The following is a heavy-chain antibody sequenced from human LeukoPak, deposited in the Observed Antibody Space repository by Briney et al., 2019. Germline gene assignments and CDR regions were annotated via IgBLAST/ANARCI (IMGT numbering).Heavy chain of an antibody. CDR1: GFTFSDYS. Sequence: GGSLRLSCAASGFTFSDYSMNWVRQAPGKGLEDISYISSDRKTTSYADSVKGRFTISRDNAKNSLYLQMNSLRVEDTAVYYCAHEMRAGYCSSTSCSRGGYWGQGTLVTVSS. V-gene: IGHV3-48*01. D-gene: IGHD2-2*01. CDR2: ISSDRKTT. J-gene: IGHJ4*02. CDR3: AHEMRAGYCSSTSCSRGGY.